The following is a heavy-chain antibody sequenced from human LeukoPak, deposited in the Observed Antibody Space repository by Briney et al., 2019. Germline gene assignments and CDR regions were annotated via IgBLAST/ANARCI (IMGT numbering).Heavy chain of an antibody. CDR2: INPNSGGT. V-gene: IGHV1-2*02. CDR1: GYTFTGYY. CDR3: ARLGHDPAVVNCDY. D-gene: IGHD4-23*01. Sequence: ASVTVSCKASGYTFTGYYMHWVRQAPGQGLEWMGWINPNSGGTNYAQKFQGRVTMTRDTSISTAYMELSRLRSDDTAVYYCARLGHDPAVVNCDYWGQGTLVTVSS. J-gene: IGHJ4*02.